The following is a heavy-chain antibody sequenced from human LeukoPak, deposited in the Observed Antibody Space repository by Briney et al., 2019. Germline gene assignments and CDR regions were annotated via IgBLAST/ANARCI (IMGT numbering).Heavy chain of an antibody. Sequence: SETLSLTCAVYGGSFSGYYWSWIRQPPGKGLEWIGEINHSGSTNYNPSLKSRVTISVDTSKNQFSLKLSSVTAADTAVYYCARSNPGYSYGYPYYYYYYMDVWGKGTTVTVSS. D-gene: IGHD5-18*01. CDR3: ARSNPGYSYGYPYYYYYYMDV. V-gene: IGHV4-34*01. J-gene: IGHJ6*03. CDR1: GGSFSGYY. CDR2: INHSGST.